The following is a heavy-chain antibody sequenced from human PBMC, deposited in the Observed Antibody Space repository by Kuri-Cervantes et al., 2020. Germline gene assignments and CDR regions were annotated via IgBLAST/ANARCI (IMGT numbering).Heavy chain of an antibody. D-gene: IGHD3-10*01. J-gene: IGHJ6*02. Sequence: ETLSLTCAASGFTVSNNYMSWVRQAPGKGLEYISVIYSGGDTYYAHSVKGRFTISRDSSKNTLFLQMNSLRADDTAGYYCARYMVRGIYYGMDVWGQGTTVTVSS. CDR2: IYSGGDT. CDR1: GFTVSNNY. V-gene: IGHV3-53*01. CDR3: ARYMVRGIYYGMDV.